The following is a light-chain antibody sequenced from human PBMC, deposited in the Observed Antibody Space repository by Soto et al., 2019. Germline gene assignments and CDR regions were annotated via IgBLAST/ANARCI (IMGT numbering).Light chain of an antibody. Sequence: QMTQSPSSLSASVEDRVIITCRASQSISSYLNWYQQKPGKAPKLLIYAASSLQSGVPSRFSGSGSGTDFTLTISSLQPEDFATYYCQQSYSTPTFGQGTRLEIK. J-gene: IGKJ5*01. CDR2: AAS. CDR1: QSISSY. CDR3: QQSYSTPT. V-gene: IGKV1-39*01.